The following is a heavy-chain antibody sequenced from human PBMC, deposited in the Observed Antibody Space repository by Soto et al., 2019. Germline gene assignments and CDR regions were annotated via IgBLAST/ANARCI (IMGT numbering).Heavy chain of an antibody. CDR3: EKLQAYSYGPGAYFDY. CDR1: GFTFSSYA. Sequence: EVQLLESGGGLVQPGGSLRLSCAASGFTFSSYAMSWVRQAPGKVLEWVSAISGSGGSTDYVDSVKGRFTISRDNSKKMLYLQMNSLRDEDTAVYHCEKLQAYSYGPGAYFDYWGQGTLVTVSS. CDR2: ISGSGGST. J-gene: IGHJ4*02. D-gene: IGHD5-18*01. V-gene: IGHV3-23*01.